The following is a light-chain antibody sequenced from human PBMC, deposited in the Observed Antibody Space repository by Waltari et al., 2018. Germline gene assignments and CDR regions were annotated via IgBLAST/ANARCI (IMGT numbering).Light chain of an antibody. Sequence: QSALTQPASVSGSPGQSITISCTGTSIDVGTYTFVSWYHQHPGKVPKLIIYDATDRPSGVSSRFSGSKSGNTASLTISGLQAEDEGDYYCNSYTTSGTVVFGGGTKLTVL. CDR2: DAT. V-gene: IGLV2-14*03. CDR1: SIDVGTYTF. J-gene: IGLJ2*01. CDR3: NSYTTSGTVV.